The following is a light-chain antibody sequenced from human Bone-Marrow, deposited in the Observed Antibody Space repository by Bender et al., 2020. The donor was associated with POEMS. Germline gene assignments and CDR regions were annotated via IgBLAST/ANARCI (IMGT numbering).Light chain of an antibody. CDR3: QVWDDSSDHVL. J-gene: IGLJ2*01. Sequence: QSALTQPPSASGSPGQSVTISCTGASSDIGTYNYVSWYQHHPGKAPKLVIYEVSRRPSGVSNRFSASNSGNTATLIITGVEAGDEADYYCQVWDDSSDHVLFGGGTKLTVL. V-gene: IGLV2-8*01. CDR2: EVS. CDR1: SSDIGTYNY.